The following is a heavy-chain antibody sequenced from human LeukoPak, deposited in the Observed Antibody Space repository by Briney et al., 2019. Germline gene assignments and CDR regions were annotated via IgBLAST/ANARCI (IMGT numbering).Heavy chain of an antibody. CDR3: ASRMGGYYYGLDV. CDR2: ISGSGGST. Sequence: GGSLRLSCAASGFTFSSYAMSWVRQAPGKGLEWVSAISGSGGSTYYADSVKGRFTISRDNSKNTLYLQMNSLRAEDTAVYYCASRMGGYYYGLDVWGQGTTVTVSS. V-gene: IGHV3-23*01. CDR1: GFTFSSYA. J-gene: IGHJ6*02. D-gene: IGHD2-8*01.